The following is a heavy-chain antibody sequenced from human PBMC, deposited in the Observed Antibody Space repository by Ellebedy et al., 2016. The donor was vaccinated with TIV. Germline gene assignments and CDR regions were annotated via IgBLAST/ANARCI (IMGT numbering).Heavy chain of an antibody. CDR2: IKQDGSEK. D-gene: IGHD4-17*01. CDR3: ATDGSYGDYLSPTHAFGI. J-gene: IGHJ3*02. V-gene: IGHV3-7*01. Sequence: GGSLRLSCAASAFTFSAYWMSWVRQAPGKGLEWVANIKQDGSEKYSVDSVKGRFTISRDNAKNSLYLQMNSLRAEDTAVYYCATDGSYGDYLSPTHAFGIWGQGTMVTVSS. CDR1: AFTFSAYW.